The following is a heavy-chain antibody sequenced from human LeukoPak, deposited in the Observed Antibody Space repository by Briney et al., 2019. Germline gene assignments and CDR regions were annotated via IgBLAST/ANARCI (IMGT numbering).Heavy chain of an antibody. CDR3: ATAYSSGSPFDY. Sequence: ASVKVSCKASGYTFTGYYMHWVRQAPGQGLEWMGWINPKSGGTNYAQKFQGRVTMTRDTSISTAYMELSRLRSDDTAVYYCATAYSSGSPFDYWGQGTLVTVSS. V-gene: IGHV1-2*02. CDR1: GYTFTGYY. J-gene: IGHJ4*02. D-gene: IGHD3-10*01. CDR2: INPKSGGT.